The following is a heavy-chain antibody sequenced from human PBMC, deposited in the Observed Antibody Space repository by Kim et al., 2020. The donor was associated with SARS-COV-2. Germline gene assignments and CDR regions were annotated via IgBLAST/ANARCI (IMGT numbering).Heavy chain of an antibody. CDR3: ARDDLAVYGSGSYPRLLDY. J-gene: IGHJ4*02. D-gene: IGHD3-10*01. CDR2: ISSSSSTI. CDR1: GFTFSSYS. Sequence: GGSLRLSCAASGFTFSSYSMNWVRQAPGKGLEWVSYISSSSSTIYYADSVKGRFTISRDNAKNSLYLQMNSLRDEDTAVYYCARDDLAVYGSGSYPRLLDYWGQGTLVTVSS. V-gene: IGHV3-48*02.